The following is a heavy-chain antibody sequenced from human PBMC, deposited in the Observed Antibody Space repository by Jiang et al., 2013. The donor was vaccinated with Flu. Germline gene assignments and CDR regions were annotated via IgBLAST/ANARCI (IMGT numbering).Heavy chain of an antibody. CDR1: GYTFTAHT. J-gene: IGHJ4*02. CDR2: INTGNGNT. D-gene: IGHD1-26*01. Sequence: YGAEVKKPGASVKVSCKASGYTFTAHTMHWVRQAPGQRLEWMAWINTGNGNTRYSQKFQGRVAISRDTIATTAYMELSGLTSEDTAVYYCARDSSGATRGFDYGAREPWSPSPQ. CDR3: ARDSSGATRGFD. V-gene: IGHV1-3*04.